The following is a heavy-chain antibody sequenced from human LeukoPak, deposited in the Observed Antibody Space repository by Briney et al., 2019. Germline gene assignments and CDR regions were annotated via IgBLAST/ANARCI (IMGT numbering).Heavy chain of an antibody. CDR3: ARAIRHIVVVVAATLYYYGMDV. Sequence: ASVKVSCKASGYTFTSYDIHWVRQATGQGLEWMGRMNPNRGDTDYAQKFQGRVTMTRNTSISTAYMELSSLRSEDTAVYYCARAIRHIVVVVAATLYYYGMDVWGQGTTVTVSS. V-gene: IGHV1-8*01. J-gene: IGHJ6*02. CDR2: MNPNRGDT. CDR1: GYTFTSYD. D-gene: IGHD2-15*01.